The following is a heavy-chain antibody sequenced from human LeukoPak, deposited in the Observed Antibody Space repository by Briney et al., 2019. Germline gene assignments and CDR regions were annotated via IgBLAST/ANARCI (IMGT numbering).Heavy chain of an antibody. D-gene: IGHD5-24*01. V-gene: IGHV1-24*01. CDR2: FDPEDGET. Sequence: GASVKVSCKVSGYTLTELSMHWVRQAPGKGLEWMGGFDPEDGETIYAQKFQGGVTMTEDTFTDTAYMELSSLRSEDTAAYYCATDRRDGYNLRYWGQGTLVTVSS. CDR1: GYTLTELS. CDR3: ATDRRDGYNLRY. J-gene: IGHJ4*02.